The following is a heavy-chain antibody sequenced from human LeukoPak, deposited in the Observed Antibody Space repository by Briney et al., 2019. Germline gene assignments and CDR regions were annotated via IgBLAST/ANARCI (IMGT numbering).Heavy chain of an antibody. CDR1: GGSFSGYY. CDR3: ARGLMDFWADY. CDR2: INHSGST. D-gene: IGHD3-3*01. J-gene: IGHJ4*02. V-gene: IGHV4-34*01. Sequence: SETLSLTCAVYGGSFSGYYWSWTRQPPGKGLEWIGEINHSGSTNYNPSLKSRVTISVDTSKNQFSLKLSSVTAADTAVYYCARGLMDFWADYWGQGTLVTVSS.